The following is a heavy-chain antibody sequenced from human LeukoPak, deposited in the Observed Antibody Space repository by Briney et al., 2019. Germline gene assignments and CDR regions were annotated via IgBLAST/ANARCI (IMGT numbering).Heavy chain of an antibody. CDR3: ARLETVSGANYFDH. CDR1: GASITSGTYF. J-gene: IGHJ4*02. D-gene: IGHD2-15*01. CDR2: INYSWTT. V-gene: IGHV4-39*01. Sequence: PSETLSLTCSISGASITSGTYFCTWVRQPPGKGLEWIGSINYSWTTYYTASLKSRVTISVDTSKTQYSLSLTLVTAADTAVYFCARLETVSGANYFDHWGQGALVTVSS.